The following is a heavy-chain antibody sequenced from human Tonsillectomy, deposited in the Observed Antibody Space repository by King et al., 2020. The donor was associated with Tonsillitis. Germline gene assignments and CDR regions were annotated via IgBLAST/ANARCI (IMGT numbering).Heavy chain of an antibody. D-gene: IGHD1-7*01. CDR1: GYSISSGYY. Sequence: QLQESGAGLVKPSETLSLTCTVSGYSISSGYYWGWIRQPPGKGLEWIGNIYHSGSPYYNPSLKSRVTMSLDTSKNQFSLELRSVTAADTAVYYCARLGTGTNIFDYWGQGTLVTVSS. J-gene: IGHJ4*02. V-gene: IGHV4-38-2*02. CDR2: IYHSGSP. CDR3: ARLGTGTNIFDY.